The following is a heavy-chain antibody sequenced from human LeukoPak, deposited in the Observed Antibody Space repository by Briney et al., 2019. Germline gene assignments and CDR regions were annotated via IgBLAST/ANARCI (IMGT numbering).Heavy chain of an antibody. CDR2: INPNTGGT. V-gene: IGHV1-2*02. J-gene: IGHJ1*01. D-gene: IGHD1-26*01. CDR1: GYTFTDNF. CDR3: ARDRSRYSGSPKQH. Sequence: GASVKVSCKASGYTFTDNFIHWVRQAPGQGLEWMGWINPNTGGTNYAQKFQGRVTMTRDTSISTAYMELSRLRSDDTAVYYCARDRSRYSGSPKQHWGQGTLVTVSS.